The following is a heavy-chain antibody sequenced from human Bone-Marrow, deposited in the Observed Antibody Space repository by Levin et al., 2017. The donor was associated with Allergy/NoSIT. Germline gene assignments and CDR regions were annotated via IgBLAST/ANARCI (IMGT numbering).Heavy chain of an antibody. CDR2: ISRSSSTI. D-gene: IGHD2-2*01. V-gene: IGHV3-48*02. J-gene: IGHJ4*02. CDR1: GFTFSRYS. CDR3: ARPDCSGTSCYYFFDS. Sequence: GESLKFSCAASGFTFSRYSMNWVRQAPGRGLEWVSYISRSSSTISYADSVKGRFTISRDNAKNSLYLQMNSLRDEDTAVYYCARPDCSGTSCYYFFDSWGQGTLVTVSS.